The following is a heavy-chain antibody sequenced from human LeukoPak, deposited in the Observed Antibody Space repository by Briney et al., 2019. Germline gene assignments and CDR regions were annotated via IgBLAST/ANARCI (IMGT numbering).Heavy chain of an antibody. J-gene: IGHJ4*02. D-gene: IGHD1-26*01. CDR3: ARIRRGTSYYFDY. Sequence: SWIRKPPGKPLEWLARIDWDDDKFYSTSLKTRLTISKDTSKNQVVLTMTNMDPVDTATYYCARIRRGTSYYFDYWGQGTLVTVSS. CDR2: IDWDDDK. V-gene: IGHV2-70*04.